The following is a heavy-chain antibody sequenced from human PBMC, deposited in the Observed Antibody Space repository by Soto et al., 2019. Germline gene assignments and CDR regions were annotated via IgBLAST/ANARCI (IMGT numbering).Heavy chain of an antibody. D-gene: IGHD5-12*01. CDR2: IIPTIGTT. V-gene: IGHV1-69*12. J-gene: IGHJ4*02. CDR1: GDTFTIFA. Sequence: QVQLVQSGAEVKTPGSSVKVSCKASGDTFTIFAISWVRQAPGQGLEWMGGIIPTIGTTNYAQRFQGRITITGDESTGTAYMELSSLKTEDTAVYYCARDLGSGYEQGDYWGQGTLVTVSS. CDR3: ARDLGSGYEQGDY.